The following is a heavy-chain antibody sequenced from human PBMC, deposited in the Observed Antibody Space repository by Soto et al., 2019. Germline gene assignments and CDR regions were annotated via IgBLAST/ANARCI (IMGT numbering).Heavy chain of an antibody. Sequence: ASVKVSCKASGNTFTSYDINWVRQATGHGLEWMGWINPNSGYIGYAQKFQGRVTMTRDTAIRTAYMEVSRLRSDDTAVYYCARGRASGSYYLLDYWSQGTLVTVSS. D-gene: IGHD3-10*01. J-gene: IGHJ4*02. CDR2: INPNSGYI. CDR3: ARGRASGSYYLLDY. CDR1: GNTFTSYD. V-gene: IGHV1-8*01.